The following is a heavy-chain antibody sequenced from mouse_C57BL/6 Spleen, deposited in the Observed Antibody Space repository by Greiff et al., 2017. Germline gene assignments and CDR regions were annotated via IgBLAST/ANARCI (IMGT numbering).Heavy chain of an antibody. CDR2: IYPRDGST. J-gene: IGHJ2*01. D-gene: IGHD3-1*01. CDR1: GYTFTDHT. Sequence: VQVVESDAELVKPGASVKISCKVSGYTFTDHTIHWMKQRPEQGLEWIGYIYPRDGSTKYNEKFKGKATLTAEKSSSTAYMQLSSLTSEDSAVYFCARVGGYGEFDYWGQGTTLTVSS. V-gene: IGHV1-78*01. CDR3: ARVGGYGEFDY.